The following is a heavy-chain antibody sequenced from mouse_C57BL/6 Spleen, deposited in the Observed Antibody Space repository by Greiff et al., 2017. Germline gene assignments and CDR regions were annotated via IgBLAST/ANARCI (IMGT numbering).Heavy chain of an antibody. CDR2: IDPSDSET. V-gene: IGHV1-52*01. D-gene: IGHD3-3*01. CDR3: ASEGSRPMDY. CDR1: GYTFTSYW. Sequence: VQLQQPGAELVRPGSSVQLSCKASGYTFTSYWMHWVKQRPIQGLEWIGNIDPSDSETHYNQKFKDKATLTVDKSSSTAYMQLSSLTSEDSAVYYCASEGSRPMDYRGQGTSGTVSS. J-gene: IGHJ4*01.